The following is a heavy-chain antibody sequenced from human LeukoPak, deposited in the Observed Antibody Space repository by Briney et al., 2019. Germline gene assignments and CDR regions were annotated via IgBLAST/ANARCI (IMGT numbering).Heavy chain of an antibody. Sequence: ASVKVSCKASGYTFTGYYMHWVRQAPGQGLEWMGRINPNSGGTNYAQKFQGRVTMTRDTSISTAYMELSRLRSDDTAVYYCASRGYVWGSYRRDFDYWGQGTLVTVSS. CDR3: ASRGYVWGSYRRDFDY. CDR1: GYTFTGYY. CDR2: INPNSGGT. D-gene: IGHD3-16*02. V-gene: IGHV1-2*06. J-gene: IGHJ4*02.